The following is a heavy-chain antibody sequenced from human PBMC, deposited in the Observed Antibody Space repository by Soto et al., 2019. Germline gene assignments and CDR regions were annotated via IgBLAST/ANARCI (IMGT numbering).Heavy chain of an antibody. CDR2: IYWDDDK. Sequence: QITLKESGPTLVKPTQTLTLTCTFSGFSLSTSGVGVGWIRQPPGKALEWLALIYWDDDKRYSPSLKSRLTITXATSKNQVVLTMTNMDPVDTATYYWARMYSGSYPDYWGQGTLVTVSS. V-gene: IGHV2-5*02. D-gene: IGHD1-26*01. CDR3: ARMYSGSYPDY. CDR1: GFSLSTSGVG. J-gene: IGHJ4*02.